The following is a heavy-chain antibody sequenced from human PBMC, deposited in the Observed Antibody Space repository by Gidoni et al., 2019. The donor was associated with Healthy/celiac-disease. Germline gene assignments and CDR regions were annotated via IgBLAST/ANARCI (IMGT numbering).Heavy chain of an antibody. V-gene: IGHV3-53*01. J-gene: IGHJ5*02. Sequence: EVQLVESGGGLIQPGGSLRLSCAASGFTVSSKYMSWVRPAQGKGLEWVSVIYSGGSTDYADAVKGRCTISRDNSKNTLYLQMNSLRAEDTAVYYCARERRERLGSITMVRGVITAGKYNWFDPWGQGTLVTVSS. CDR2: IYSGGST. CDR3: ARERRERLGSITMVRGVITAGKYNWFDP. CDR1: GFTVSSKY. D-gene: IGHD3-10*01.